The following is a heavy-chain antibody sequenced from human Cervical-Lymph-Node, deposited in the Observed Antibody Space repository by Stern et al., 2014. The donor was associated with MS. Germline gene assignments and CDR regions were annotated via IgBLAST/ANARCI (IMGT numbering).Heavy chain of an antibody. Sequence: QVQLQESGPGLVKPSETLSLTCTVSGGSISSYYWSWIRQPPGKGLELIGYIYYSGSTNYNPSLKSRVTISVDTSKNQFSLKLSSVTAADTAVYYCARVSSSWADYYYYYGMDVWGQGTTVTVSS. CDR1: GGSISSYY. D-gene: IGHD6-13*01. V-gene: IGHV4-59*01. J-gene: IGHJ6*02. CDR3: ARVSSSWADYYYYYGMDV. CDR2: IYYSGST.